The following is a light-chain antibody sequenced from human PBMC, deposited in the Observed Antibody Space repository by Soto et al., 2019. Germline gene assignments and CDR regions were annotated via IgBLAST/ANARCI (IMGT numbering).Light chain of an antibody. CDR1: QGISSY. J-gene: IGKJ4*01. Sequence: AIRMTQSPSSFSASTGDRVTITCRASQGISSYLAWYQRKPGKAPKLLIYAASTLQSGVPSRFSGSGSGTDFSLTISSLQPEDFATYFCQQSYYTPLTFGGGTKVDIK. V-gene: IGKV1-8*01. CDR2: AAS. CDR3: QQSYYTPLT.